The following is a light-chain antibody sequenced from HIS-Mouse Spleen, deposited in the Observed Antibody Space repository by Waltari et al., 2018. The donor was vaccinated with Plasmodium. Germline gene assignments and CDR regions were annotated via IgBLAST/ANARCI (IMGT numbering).Light chain of an antibody. Sequence: DIQMTQSPSSLSASVGDRVTITCRASQSISNYLNWYQQKPGKAPKFLIYAASTLQSGVPSRFSGSGSGTDFTRTISSLQPEDFATYYGQQSYSTWTFGQGTKVEIK. CDR2: AAS. CDR3: QQSYSTWT. V-gene: IGKV1-39*01. CDR1: QSISNY. J-gene: IGKJ1*01.